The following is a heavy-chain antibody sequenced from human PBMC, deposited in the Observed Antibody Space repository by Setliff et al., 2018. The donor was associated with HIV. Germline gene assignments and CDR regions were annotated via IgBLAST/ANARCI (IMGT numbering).Heavy chain of an antibody. V-gene: IGHV1-3*01. CDR1: GYTFTTYS. D-gene: IGHD3-10*01. Sequence: ASVKVSCKASGYTFTTYSIHWVRQAPGQSLEWMGWINVGKGDTKYSQELQGRITITTDTSANTAYMELSGLRSDDTAVYFCARGALLAVFDFDHWGHGTLVT. CDR3: ARGALLAVFDFDH. J-gene: IGHJ4*01. CDR2: INVGKGDT.